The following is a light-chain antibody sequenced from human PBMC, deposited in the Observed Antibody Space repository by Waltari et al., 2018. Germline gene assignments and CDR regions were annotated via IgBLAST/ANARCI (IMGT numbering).Light chain of an antibody. CDR1: NSNIGSNY. V-gene: IGLV1-47*01. Sequence: QSVMTQPPSASGTPGQRVAIPSSGPNSNIGSNYVYWYQQLPGTAPKLLIYRSNQRLSGVPDRFSASKSGTSASLAISGLRSEDEADYYCAAWDDSLSAWVFGGGTKLTVL. J-gene: IGLJ3*02. CDR3: AAWDDSLSAWV. CDR2: RSN.